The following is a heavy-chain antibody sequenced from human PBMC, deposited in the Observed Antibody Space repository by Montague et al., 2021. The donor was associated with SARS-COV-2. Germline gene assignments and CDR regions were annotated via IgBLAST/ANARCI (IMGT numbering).Heavy chain of an antibody. D-gene: IGHD3-22*01. CDR2: INHSGST. V-gene: IGHV4-34*01. Sequence: SETLSLTCAVYGGSVSDYYWSWIRQPPGKGLEWIGEINHSGSTXXXPSXXXRVTTSVDTSKNLFFLKLTSVTAADTAVYYCARGPRITMIVVVITDIWFDPWGQGTLVTVSS. CDR1: GGSVSDYY. CDR3: ARGPRITMIVVVITDIWFDP. J-gene: IGHJ5*02.